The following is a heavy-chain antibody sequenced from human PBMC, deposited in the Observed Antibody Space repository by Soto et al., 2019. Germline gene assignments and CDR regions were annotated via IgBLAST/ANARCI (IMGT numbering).Heavy chain of an antibody. J-gene: IGHJ5*02. V-gene: IGHV1-3*01. CDR1: GYTFTRYA. CDR2: INAGNGNT. D-gene: IGHD6-19*01. CDR3: ARPASSGWYPWFDP. Sequence: ASVKVSCKASGYTFTRYAMHWVRQAPGQRLEWMGWINAGNGNTKYSQKFQGRVTITRDTSASTAYMELSSLRSEDTAVYYCARPASSGWYPWFDPWGQGTLVTVSS.